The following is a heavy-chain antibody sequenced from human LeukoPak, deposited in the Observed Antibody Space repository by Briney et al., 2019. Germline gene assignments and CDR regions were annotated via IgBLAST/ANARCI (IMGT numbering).Heavy chain of an antibody. V-gene: IGHV3-9*01. CDR2: ISWNSGSI. CDR1: GFTFDDYA. D-gene: IGHD3-22*01. CDR3: ARSIVVAYDY. Sequence: PGRSLRLSCAASGFTFDDYAMHWVRQAPGKGLEWVSGISWNSGSIGYADSVKGRFTISRDNAKNSLYLQMNSLRAEDTAVYYCARSIVVAYDYWGQGTLVTVSS. J-gene: IGHJ4*02.